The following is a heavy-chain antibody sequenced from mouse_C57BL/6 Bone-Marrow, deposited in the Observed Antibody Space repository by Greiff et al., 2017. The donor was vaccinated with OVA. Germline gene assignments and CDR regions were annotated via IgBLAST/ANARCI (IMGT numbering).Heavy chain of an antibody. J-gene: IGHJ3*01. Sequence: QVQLQQPGAELVRPGSSVKLSCKASGYTFTSYWMDWVKQRPGQGLEWIGNIYPSDSETHYNQKFKDKATLTVDKSSSTAYMQLSSLTAEDSAVYYCARRLRSWFAYWGQGTLVTVSA. D-gene: IGHD2-4*01. CDR1: GYTFTSYW. CDR3: ARRLRSWFAY. CDR2: IYPSDSET. V-gene: IGHV1-61*01.